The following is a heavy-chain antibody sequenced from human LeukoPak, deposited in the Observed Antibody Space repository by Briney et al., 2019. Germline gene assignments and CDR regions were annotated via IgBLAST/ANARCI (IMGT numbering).Heavy chain of an antibody. Sequence: SQTLPLTCAISGDSVSSNSATWNWIRQSPSRGLEWLGRTYYRSKWYNDYAVSVKSRIIINPDTSKNQFSLQLSSVTPEDTAVYYCARGYSNRLDPWGQGTLVTVSS. CDR3: ARGYSNRLDP. V-gene: IGHV6-1*01. J-gene: IGHJ5*02. D-gene: IGHD5-12*01. CDR2: TYYRSKWYN. CDR1: GDSVSSNSAT.